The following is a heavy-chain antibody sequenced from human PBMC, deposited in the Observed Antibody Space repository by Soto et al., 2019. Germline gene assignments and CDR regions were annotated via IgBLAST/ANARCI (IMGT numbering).Heavy chain of an antibody. CDR1: GGSISSGDYY. Sequence: SETLSLTCTVSGGSISSGDYYWSWIRQPPGKGLEWIGYIYYSGSTYYNPSLKSRVTVSVDTSKNQFSLKLSSVTAADTAVYYGASNSYGYTCYDYWGKGTLVTVYS. J-gene: IGHJ4*02. CDR3: ASNSYGYTCYDY. D-gene: IGHD5-18*01. CDR2: IYYSGST. V-gene: IGHV4-30-4*01.